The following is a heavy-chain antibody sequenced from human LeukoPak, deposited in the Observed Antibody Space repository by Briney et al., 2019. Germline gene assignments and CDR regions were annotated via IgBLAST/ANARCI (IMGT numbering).Heavy chain of an antibody. Sequence: GGSLRLSCAASGFTFSSYAMSWVRQAPGKGLEWVSSISNSGGRTFYTDSVKGRFTISRDNSKITLYLQMNSLRAEDTALYFCAKKAQYDGHYPLDYWGQGTLVTVSA. CDR1: GFTFSSYA. V-gene: IGHV3-23*01. D-gene: IGHD4/OR15-4a*01. J-gene: IGHJ4*02. CDR3: AKKAQYDGHYPLDY. CDR2: ISNSGGRT.